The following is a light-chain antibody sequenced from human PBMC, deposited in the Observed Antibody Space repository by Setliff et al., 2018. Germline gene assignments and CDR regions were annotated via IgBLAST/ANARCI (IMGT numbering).Light chain of an antibody. Sequence: QSVLAQPRSVSGSPGQSVAISCTGTSSDVGDYNYVFWYQQHPRQAPKLMIYDVSKRPSGVSYRFSGTKSGNTASLTISGLQAGDEADYFCTSYASGSTYVVFGGGTKVTVL. CDR3: TSYASGSTYVV. V-gene: IGLV2-11*01. CDR1: SSDVGDYNY. J-gene: IGLJ2*01. CDR2: DVS.